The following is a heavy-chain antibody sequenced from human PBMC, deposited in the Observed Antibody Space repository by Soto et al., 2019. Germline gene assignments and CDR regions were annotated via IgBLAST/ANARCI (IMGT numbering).Heavy chain of an antibody. Sequence: SETLSLTCTVSGGSISSSSYYWGWIRQPPGKGLEWIGSIYYSGSTYYNPSLKSRVTISVDTSKNQFSLKLSSVTAADTAVYYCARDGTDIVATIVPGYYYGMDVWGQGTTVTVSS. V-gene: IGHV4-39*07. CDR3: ARDGTDIVATIVPGYYYGMDV. CDR2: IYYSGST. CDR1: GGSISSSSYY. D-gene: IGHD5-12*01. J-gene: IGHJ6*02.